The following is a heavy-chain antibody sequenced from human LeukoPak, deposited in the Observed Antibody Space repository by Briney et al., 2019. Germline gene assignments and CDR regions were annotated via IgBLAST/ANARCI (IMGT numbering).Heavy chain of an antibody. CDR1: GYSITTGYY. Sequence: SETLSLTCTVFGYSITTGYYWGWIRQSPGKGLEWIGRIYTSGSTNYNPSLKSRVTMSVDTSKNQFSLKLSSVTAADTAVYYCAREDCSSTSCYPVDYWGQGTLVTVSS. V-gene: IGHV4-38-2*02. J-gene: IGHJ4*02. CDR3: AREDCSSTSCYPVDY. D-gene: IGHD2-2*01. CDR2: IYTSGST.